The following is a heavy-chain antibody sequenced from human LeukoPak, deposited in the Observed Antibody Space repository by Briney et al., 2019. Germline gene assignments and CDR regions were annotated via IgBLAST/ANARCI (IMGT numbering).Heavy chain of an antibody. V-gene: IGHV1-18*01. D-gene: IGHD3-10*01. J-gene: IGHJ4*02. CDR1: GYTFTSYG. Sequence: ASVKVSCKASGYTFTSYGISWVRQAPGQGLEWMGWISAYNGNTNNAQNFQGRVTVTTDTSTNTDYMELRSLTSDDTAVYYCARDYRYYYGSGKYFPFDYWGQGTLVTVSS. CDR2: ISAYNGNT. CDR3: ARDYRYYYGSGKYFPFDY.